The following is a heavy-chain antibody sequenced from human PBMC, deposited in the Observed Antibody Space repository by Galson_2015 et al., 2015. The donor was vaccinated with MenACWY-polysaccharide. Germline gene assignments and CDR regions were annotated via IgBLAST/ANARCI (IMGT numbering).Heavy chain of an antibody. CDR1: GFTFSNYL. J-gene: IGHJ4*02. CDR3: ARGHLWLGT. V-gene: IGHV3-7*01. D-gene: IGHD3-10*01. CDR2: IKRDGSDK. Sequence: SLRLSCADSGFTFSNYLMTWVRQAPGKGLEWVASIKRDGSDKYYVDSVKGRFTISRDNAKNSLYLEMNSLRVEDTAAYYCARGHLWLGTWGQGTLVTVSS.